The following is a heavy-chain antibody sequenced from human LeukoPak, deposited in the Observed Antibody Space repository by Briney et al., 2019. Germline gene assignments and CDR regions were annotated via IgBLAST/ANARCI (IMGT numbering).Heavy chain of an antibody. CDR1: GGSFSGYY. Sequence: SETLSLTCAVYGGSFSGYYWSWIRQPPGKGLEWIGEINHSGSTNYNPSLKSRVTISVGTSKNQFSLKLSSVTAADTAVYYCARDLVSYYYYYGMDVWGQGTTVTVSS. V-gene: IGHV4-34*01. D-gene: IGHD4-23*01. CDR2: INHSGST. CDR3: ARDLVSYYYYYGMDV. J-gene: IGHJ6*02.